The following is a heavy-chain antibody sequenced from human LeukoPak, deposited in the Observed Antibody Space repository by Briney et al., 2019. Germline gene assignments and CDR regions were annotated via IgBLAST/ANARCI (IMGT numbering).Heavy chain of an antibody. CDR1: GGSISSSSYY. CDR3: ARQQYYDSGGYFPIDY. J-gene: IGHJ4*02. V-gene: IGHV4-39*01. CDR2: IYYSGST. D-gene: IGHD3-22*01. Sequence: SETLSLTCTVSGGSISSSSYYWGWIRQPPGKGLEWIGSIYYSGSTYYNPSLKSRVTISVDTSKNQFSLKLSSVTAADTAVYYCARQQYYDSGGYFPIDYWGQGTLVTVSS.